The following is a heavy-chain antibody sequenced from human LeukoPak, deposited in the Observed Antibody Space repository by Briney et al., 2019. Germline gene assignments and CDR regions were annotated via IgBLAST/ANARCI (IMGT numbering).Heavy chain of an antibody. D-gene: IGHD5-18*01. Sequence: GGSLRLSCAASGFTFDDYAMHWVRQAPGKGLEWVSLISGDGGSTYYADSVKARFTISRDNSKNSLYLQMNSLRTEDTALYYCAKEGGYSYGYVVYFDYWGQGTLVTVSS. V-gene: IGHV3-43*02. CDR3: AKEGGYSYGYVVYFDY. CDR1: GFTFDDYA. CDR2: ISGDGGST. J-gene: IGHJ4*02.